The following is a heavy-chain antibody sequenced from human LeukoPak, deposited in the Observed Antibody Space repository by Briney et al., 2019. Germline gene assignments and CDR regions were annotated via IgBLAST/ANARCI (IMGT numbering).Heavy chain of an antibody. Sequence: MSGGSLRLSCAASGFTFSSYIMNWVRQAPGKRLEWVSSISSSSSYIYYADSVKGRFTISRDKAKNSLYLQMNSLRAEDTAIYYCAREGMVATFDYWGQGTLVTVSS. J-gene: IGHJ4*02. CDR1: GFTFSSYI. V-gene: IGHV3-21*01. D-gene: IGHD5-12*01. CDR3: AREGMVATFDY. CDR2: ISSSSSYI.